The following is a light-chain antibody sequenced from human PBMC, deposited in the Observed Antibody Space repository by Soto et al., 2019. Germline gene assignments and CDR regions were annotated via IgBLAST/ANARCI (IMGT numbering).Light chain of an antibody. Sequence: DIQMTQSPSTLSASVGDRVTITCRASQSISSWLAWYQQKPGKAPNLLIYKASSLESGVPSRFSGSGSETEFTLTISSLQPDDFATYYCQQCKTYSWTFGQGTKVEIK. CDR1: QSISSW. CDR2: KAS. V-gene: IGKV1-5*03. CDR3: QQCKTYSWT. J-gene: IGKJ1*01.